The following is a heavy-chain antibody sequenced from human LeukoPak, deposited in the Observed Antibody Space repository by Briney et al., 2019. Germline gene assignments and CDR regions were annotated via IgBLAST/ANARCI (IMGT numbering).Heavy chain of an antibody. Sequence: ASVKVSCTASGGTFSSYAISWVRQAPGQGLEWMGRIIPIFGTANYAQKFQGRVTITTDESTSTAYMELSSLRSEDTAVYYCAGRSVDYDILTGYSFDYWGQGTLVTVSS. V-gene: IGHV1-69*05. CDR3: AGRSVDYDILTGYSFDY. CDR2: IIPIFGTA. CDR1: GGTFSSYA. D-gene: IGHD3-9*01. J-gene: IGHJ4*02.